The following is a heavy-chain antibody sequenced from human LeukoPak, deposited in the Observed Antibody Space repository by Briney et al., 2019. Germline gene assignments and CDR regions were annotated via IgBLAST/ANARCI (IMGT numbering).Heavy chain of an antibody. Sequence: ASVKVSCKASGYTFTGYYMHWVRQAPGQGLEWMGWINPNSGGTNYAQKFQGRVTMTRDTSISTAYMELSRLRYDDTAVYYCAGEGREFGPHKLAGFDYWGQGTLVTVSS. D-gene: IGHD1-1*01. CDR1: GYTFTGYY. V-gene: IGHV1-2*02. CDR3: AGEGREFGPHKLAGFDY. CDR2: INPNSGGT. J-gene: IGHJ4*02.